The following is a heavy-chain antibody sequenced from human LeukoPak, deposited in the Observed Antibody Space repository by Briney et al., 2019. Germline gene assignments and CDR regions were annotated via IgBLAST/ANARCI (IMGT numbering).Heavy chain of an antibody. V-gene: IGHV3-48*01. CDR1: GFTFSTYS. CDR2: ISSSSTTI. J-gene: IGHJ4*02. D-gene: IGHD3-10*01. Sequence: GGSLRLSCAASGFTFSTYSMNWVRQAPGKGLEWVSYISSSSTTIYYADSVKGRFTISRDNAKNSLYLQMNSLRAEDTAVYYCATSLPGYYGSGSYYGPGDYWGQGTLVTASS. CDR3: ATSLPGYYGSGSYYGPGDY.